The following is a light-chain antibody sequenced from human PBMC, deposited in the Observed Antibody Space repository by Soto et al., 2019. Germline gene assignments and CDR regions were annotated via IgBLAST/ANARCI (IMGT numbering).Light chain of an antibody. V-gene: IGKV1-5*03. CDR3: QQDNMYPLT. Sequence: IQMTQSPSTLSSSLGDRVTITCRASQSISTWLAWYQQKPGKAPKLLIYKASSLESGVPSRFSVSVSGTECTITISSLQKDDSATYYCQQDNMYPLTFCGGTKVDIK. CDR1: QSISTW. CDR2: KAS. J-gene: IGKJ4*01.